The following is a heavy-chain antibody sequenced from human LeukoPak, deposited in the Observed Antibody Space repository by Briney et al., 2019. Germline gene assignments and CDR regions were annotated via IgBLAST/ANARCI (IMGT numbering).Heavy chain of an antibody. V-gene: IGHV3-7*03. J-gene: IGHJ5*02. CDR3: AKNDAVEAAGLLNNNWFDP. D-gene: IGHD6-13*01. Sequence: GGSLRLSCAASGFTFSSHWMSWVRQAPGKGLEWVASIRQDESEIHYADSVKGRFTISRDNSKNTLYLQMNSLRAEDTAVYYCAKNDAVEAAGLLNNNWFDPWGQGTLVTVSS. CDR2: IRQDESEI. CDR1: GFTFSSHW.